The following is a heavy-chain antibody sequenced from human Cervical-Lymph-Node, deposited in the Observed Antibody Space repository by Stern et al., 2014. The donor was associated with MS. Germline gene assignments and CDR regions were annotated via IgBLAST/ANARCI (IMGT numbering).Heavy chain of an antibody. CDR1: GWPFSEFY. CDR2: VSHTVSA. D-gene: IGHD2-8*01. Sequence: QVQLQQWGAGLLKPSETLSLLCGVSGWPFSEFYWSWLRQSPGKGLEWIGEVSHTVSANYNPSLKSRVTISVDTSKNQFSLTLTSVTAADTAVYFCAGASGVYAPILIWEFWGQGTPVTVSS. V-gene: IGHV4-34*01. J-gene: IGHJ4*02. CDR3: AGASGVYAPILIWEF.